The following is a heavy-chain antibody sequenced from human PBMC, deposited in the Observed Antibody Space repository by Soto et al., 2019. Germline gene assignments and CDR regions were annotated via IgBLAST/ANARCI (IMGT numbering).Heavy chain of an antibody. CDR3: ARAYCSGGSCYTDYYYMDV. Sequence: SETLSLTCTVSGGSISSYYWSWIRQPPGKGLEWIGYIYYSGSTNYNPSLKSRVTISVDTSKNQFSLKLSFVTAADTAVYYCARAYCSGGSCYTDYYYMDVWGKGTTVTVSS. D-gene: IGHD2-15*01. V-gene: IGHV4-59*08. J-gene: IGHJ6*03. CDR2: IYYSGST. CDR1: GGSISSYY.